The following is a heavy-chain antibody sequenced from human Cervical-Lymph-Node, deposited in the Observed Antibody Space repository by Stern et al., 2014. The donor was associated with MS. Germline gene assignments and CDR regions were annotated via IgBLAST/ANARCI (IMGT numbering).Heavy chain of an antibody. J-gene: IGHJ4*02. V-gene: IGHV3-30*01. CDR2: ISYDGSNK. CDR1: GFTFSSYA. D-gene: IGHD4-11*01. Sequence: VQLVESGGGVVQPGRSLRLSCAASGFTFSSYAMHWVRQAPGKGLEWVAVISYDGSNKYYADSVKGRFTISRDNSKNTLYLRMNSLRAEDPAVYYCARGNAASFDYWGQGTLVTVSS. CDR3: ARGNAASFDY.